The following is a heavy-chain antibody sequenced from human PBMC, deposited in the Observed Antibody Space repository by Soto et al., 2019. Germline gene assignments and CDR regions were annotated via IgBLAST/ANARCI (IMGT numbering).Heavy chain of an antibody. CDR1: GYTFTGYY. Sequence: QVQLVQSGAEVKKPGASVKVSCKASGYTFTGYYMHWVRQAPGQGLEWMGWINPNSGGTNYAQKFQGWVTMTRDTSISTAYMELSRLRSDDTAVYYCARLAHYYGSGSYPNDAFDIWGQGTMVTVSS. V-gene: IGHV1-2*04. D-gene: IGHD3-10*01. CDR2: INPNSGGT. J-gene: IGHJ3*02. CDR3: ARLAHYYGSGSYPNDAFDI.